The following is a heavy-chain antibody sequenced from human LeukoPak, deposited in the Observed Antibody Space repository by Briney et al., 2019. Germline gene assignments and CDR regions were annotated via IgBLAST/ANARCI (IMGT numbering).Heavy chain of an antibody. Sequence: PGGSLRLSCAASGFTFSSYAMSWVRQAPGKGLEWVSAISGSGGSTYYADSVKGRFTISRDNSKNTLYLQMNSLRAEDTAVYYCAKDGLAAAGSYYYYGMDVWGQGTTVTVSS. V-gene: IGHV3-23*01. J-gene: IGHJ6*02. D-gene: IGHD6-13*01. CDR1: GFTFSSYA. CDR3: AKDGLAAAGSYYYYGMDV. CDR2: ISGSGGST.